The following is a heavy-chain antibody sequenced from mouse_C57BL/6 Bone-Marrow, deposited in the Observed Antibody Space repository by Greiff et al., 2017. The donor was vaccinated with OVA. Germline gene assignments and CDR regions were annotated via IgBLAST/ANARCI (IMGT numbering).Heavy chain of an antibody. V-gene: IGHV5-12*01. CDR2: ISNGGGST. J-gene: IGHJ3*01. CDR1: GFTFSDYY. CDR3: ARHEGSSGFAY. Sequence: EVNVVESGGGLVQPGGSLKLSCAASGFTFSDYYMYWVRQTPEKRLEWVAYISNGGGSTYYPDTVKGRFTISRDNAKNTLYLQMSRLKSEDTAMYYCARHEGSSGFAYWGQGTLVTVSA. D-gene: IGHD3-2*02.